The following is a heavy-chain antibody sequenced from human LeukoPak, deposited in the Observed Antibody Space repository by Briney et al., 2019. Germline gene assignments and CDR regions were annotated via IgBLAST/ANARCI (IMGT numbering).Heavy chain of an antibody. CDR3: ARGRASGYAWYFDL. J-gene: IGHJ2*01. CDR1: GYTFTGYY. V-gene: IGHV1-2*02. D-gene: IGHD5-12*01. Sequence: GASVKVSCKASGYTFTGYYMHWVRQAPGQGLEWMGWINPNSGGTNYAQEFQGRVTMTRDTSISTAYMELSRLRSDDTAVYYCARGRASGYAWYFDLWGRGTLVTVSS. CDR2: INPNSGGT.